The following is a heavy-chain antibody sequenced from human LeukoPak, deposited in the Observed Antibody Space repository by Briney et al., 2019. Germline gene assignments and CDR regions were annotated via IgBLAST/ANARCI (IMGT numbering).Heavy chain of an antibody. CDR3: AKDISPSTYSSGWYPPFFFDY. CDR2: ISYDGFDT. V-gene: IGHV3-30*18. D-gene: IGHD6-19*01. CDR1: GFTFSNYG. J-gene: IGHJ4*02. Sequence: PGRSLRLSCAASGFTFSNYGMYWVRQAPGKGLEWVALISYDGFDTYHSDSVKGRFTISRDNSRNTLYLQMNSLRNEDTAMYYCAKDISPSTYSSGWYPPFFFDYWGQGTLVTVSS.